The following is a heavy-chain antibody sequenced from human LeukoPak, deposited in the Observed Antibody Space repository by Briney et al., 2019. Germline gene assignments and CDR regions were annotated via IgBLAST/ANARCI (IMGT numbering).Heavy chain of an antibody. Sequence: GGSLRLSCAASGFTFGSYEMNWARQAPGKGLEWVSYISSSGSTIYYADSVKGRFTISRDNAKNSLYLQMNSLRAEDTAVYYCARKYCSGGYCYSNFDYWGQGTLVTVSS. CDR3: ARKYCSGGYCYSNFDY. CDR2: ISSSGSTI. V-gene: IGHV3-48*03. J-gene: IGHJ4*02. D-gene: IGHD2-15*01. CDR1: GFTFGSYE.